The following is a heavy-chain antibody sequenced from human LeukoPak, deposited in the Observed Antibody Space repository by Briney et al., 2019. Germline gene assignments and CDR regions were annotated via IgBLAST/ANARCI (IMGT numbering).Heavy chain of an antibody. Sequence: SETLSLTCAVYGDSFGRYYWNWVRQPPGKLLEYIGEFKRAGTTNYNPSLKTRATLSIDTSKNQFSLRLTSVAAADTAVYFCVRGAGFDGYCHPGGCYSGYFDAWGQGTPVSVSS. D-gene: IGHD2-15*01. V-gene: IGHV4-34*01. CDR1: GDSFGRYY. CDR3: VRGAGFDGYCHPGGCYSGYFDA. J-gene: IGHJ4*02. CDR2: FKRAGTT.